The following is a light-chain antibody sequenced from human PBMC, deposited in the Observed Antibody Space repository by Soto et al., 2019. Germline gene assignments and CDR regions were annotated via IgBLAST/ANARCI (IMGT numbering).Light chain of an antibody. Sequence: QPARTPPASVPGSPGQSITISCTRTSTDVGGYNYVSWYQHHTGKAPKLMIYEVSNRPSGVSHRFSGSQSGNTASLTISGLQAEDEADYYCSSYTSRSNYVFGTGTKLTVL. CDR2: EVS. J-gene: IGLJ1*01. V-gene: IGLV2-14*01. CDR3: SSYTSRSNYV. CDR1: STDVGGYNY.